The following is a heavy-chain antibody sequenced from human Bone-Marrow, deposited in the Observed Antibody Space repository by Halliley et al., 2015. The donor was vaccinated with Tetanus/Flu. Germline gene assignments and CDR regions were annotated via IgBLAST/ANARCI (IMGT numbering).Heavy chain of an antibody. CDR1: GYSFTNFW. J-gene: IGHJ4*02. D-gene: IGHD4-4*01. V-gene: IGHV5-51*03. Sequence: QLVRSGAEVKEPGESLKISCKGSGYSFTNFWIGWVRQMPGKGLEWMGIIYPGDSDTTYGPSFQGQVTISADKSINTAYLQWSSLQASDTAIYFCATRVESSDTTVLPDSWGQGTLVTVSS. CDR3: ATRVESSDTTVLPDS. CDR2: IYPGDSDT.